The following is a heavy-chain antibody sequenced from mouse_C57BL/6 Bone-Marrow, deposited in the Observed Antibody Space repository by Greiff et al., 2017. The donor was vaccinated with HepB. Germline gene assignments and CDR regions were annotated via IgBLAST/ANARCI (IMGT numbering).Heavy chain of an antibody. CDR2: IEPSDSYT. CDR1: GYTFTSYW. V-gene: IGHV1-50*01. D-gene: IGHD2-5*01. J-gene: IGHJ2*01. Sequence: QVQLQQPGAELVKPGASVKLSCKASGYTFTSYWMQWVKQRPGQGLEWIGEIEPSDSYTNYNQKFKGKATLTVDTSSSTAYMQLSSLTSEDYAVYYCARCYYSNPYYFDYWGQGTTLTVSS. CDR3: ARCYYSNPYYFDY.